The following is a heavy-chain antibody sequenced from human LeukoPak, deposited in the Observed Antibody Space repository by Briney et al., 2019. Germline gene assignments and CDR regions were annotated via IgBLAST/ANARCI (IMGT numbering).Heavy chain of an antibody. Sequence: GGSLRLSCAASGFTFSNYWMSWVRQAPGKGLEWVANIKQDGSEKYYVDTVKGRFTISRDNAKNSLYLQMNSLRAEDTAVYYCVGGILEWLFDYWGQGTLVTVYS. V-gene: IGHV3-7*01. CDR1: GFTFSNYW. D-gene: IGHD3-3*01. CDR3: VGGILEWLFDY. CDR2: IKQDGSEK. J-gene: IGHJ4*02.